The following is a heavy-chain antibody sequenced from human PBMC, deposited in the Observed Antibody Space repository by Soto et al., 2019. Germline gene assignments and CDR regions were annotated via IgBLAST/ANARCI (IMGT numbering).Heavy chain of an antibody. CDR1: GYSFTSYW. Sequence: GESLKISCKGSGYSFTSYWIGWVRQMPGKGLEWMGIIYPGDSDTRYSPSFQGQVTISADKSISTAYLQWSSLKASDTAMYYCARGHSYYDSSGYQSDYWGQGTLVTVSS. D-gene: IGHD3-22*01. CDR2: IYPGDSDT. J-gene: IGHJ4*02. V-gene: IGHV5-51*01. CDR3: ARGHSYYDSSGYQSDY.